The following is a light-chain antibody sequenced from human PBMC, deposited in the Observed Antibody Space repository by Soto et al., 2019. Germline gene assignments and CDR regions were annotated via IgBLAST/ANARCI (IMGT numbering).Light chain of an antibody. CDR1: QSVLYSAYNKSY. CDR2: WAS. CDR3: QQYYSTLIT. V-gene: IGKV4-1*01. Sequence: DIALTQSPDSLTLSLGERATINCKSRQSVLYSAYNKSYLAWYQVKPGRPPKTLFAWASTREPGVPDRFSGSGYGTDFTLTISSLQAEDVAVYYCQQYYSTLITFGQGTRLEIK. J-gene: IGKJ5*01.